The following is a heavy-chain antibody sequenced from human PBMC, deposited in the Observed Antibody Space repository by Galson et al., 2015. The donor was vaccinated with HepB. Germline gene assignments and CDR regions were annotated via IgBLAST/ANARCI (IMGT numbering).Heavy chain of an antibody. CDR2: ISWNSDRI. CDR1: GFTFDDYA. J-gene: IGHJ4*02. CDR3: SKEKTAYEILSGFDY. D-gene: IGHD3-9*01. Sequence: SLRLSCAASGFTFDDYAMHWVRQAPGKGLEWVSGISWNSDRIGYAASVKGRLTISRDSARNSLYLQMNSLRAEDTAVFFCSKEKTAYEILSGFDYWGQGTLVAVSS. V-gene: IGHV3-9*01.